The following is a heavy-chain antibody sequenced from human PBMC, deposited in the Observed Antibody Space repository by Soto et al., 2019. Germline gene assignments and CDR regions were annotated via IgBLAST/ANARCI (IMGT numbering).Heavy chain of an antibody. CDR3: ARLSEMEGYYYYMDV. J-gene: IGHJ6*03. V-gene: IGHV3-72*01. Sequence: PGGSLRLSCAASGFTFSDHYMDWVRQDPGKGLEWVGRTRNKANSYTTEYAASVKGRFTISRDDSKNSLYLQMNSLKTEDTAVYYCARLSEMEGYYYYMDVWGKGTTVTVSS. CDR1: GFTFSDHY. D-gene: IGHD1-1*01. CDR2: TRNKANSYTT.